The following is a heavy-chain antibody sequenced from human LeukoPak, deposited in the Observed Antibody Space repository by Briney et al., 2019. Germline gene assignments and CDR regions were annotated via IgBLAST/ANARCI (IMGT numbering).Heavy chain of an antibody. CDR2: ISGSGGST. J-gene: IGHJ4*02. CDR1: GSTFSSYA. Sequence: GGSLRLSCAASGSTFSSYAMSWVRQAPGKGLEWVSAISGSGGSTYYADSVKGRFTISRDNAKNSLYLQMNSLRAEDTAVYYCARVGSSTYWGQGTLVTVSS. CDR3: ARVGSSTY. V-gene: IGHV3-23*01. D-gene: IGHD2-15*01.